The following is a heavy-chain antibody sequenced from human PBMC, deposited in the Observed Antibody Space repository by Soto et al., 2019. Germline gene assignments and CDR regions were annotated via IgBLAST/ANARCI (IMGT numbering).Heavy chain of an antibody. V-gene: IGHV1-8*01. CDR1: GYTFTSYD. CDR3: TRGQGNH. J-gene: IGHJ4*02. Sequence: QVQLVQSGAGVKKPGASVRVSCKASGYTFTSYDIYWVRQATGQGLEWMGWMNPFSGNAVYTQKFQDRVTMTWDTSINTAYMEMSGLRSEDTAVYYCTRGQGNHWGQGSLVTVSS. CDR2: MNPFSGNA.